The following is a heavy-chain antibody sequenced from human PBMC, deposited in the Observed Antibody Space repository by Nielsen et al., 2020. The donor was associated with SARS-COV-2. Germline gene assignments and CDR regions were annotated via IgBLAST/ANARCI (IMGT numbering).Heavy chain of an antibody. D-gene: IGHD6-6*01. CDR3: AKDFSSSPDY. CDR2: ISYDGSNK. V-gene: IGHV3-30*18. Sequence: GESLKISCAASGFTFSSYGMHWVRQAPGKGLEWVAVISYDGSNKYYADSVKGRFTISRDNSKNKLYLQMNSLRAEDTAVYYCAKDFSSSPDYWGQGTLVTVSS. J-gene: IGHJ4*02. CDR1: GFTFSSYG.